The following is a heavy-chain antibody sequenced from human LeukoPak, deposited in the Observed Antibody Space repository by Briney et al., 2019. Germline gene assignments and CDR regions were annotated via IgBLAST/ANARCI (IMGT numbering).Heavy chain of an antibody. V-gene: IGHV3-74*01. D-gene: IGHD4-23*01. CDR2: INSDGSST. Sequence: GGSLRLSCAASGFTFSSYWMHWARQAPGKGLVWVSRINSDGSSTSYADSVKGRFTISRDNAKNTLYLQMNNLRAEDTAVYYCSSGNSHAFDIWGQGTMVTVSS. CDR3: SSGNSHAFDI. J-gene: IGHJ3*02. CDR1: GFTFSSYW.